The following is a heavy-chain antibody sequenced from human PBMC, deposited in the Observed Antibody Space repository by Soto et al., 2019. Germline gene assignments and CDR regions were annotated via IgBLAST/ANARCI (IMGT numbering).Heavy chain of an antibody. CDR3: AKVGSYSLHYYYYYMDV. CDR1: GFTFSTYA. CDR2: ISGSGVST. V-gene: IGHV3-23*01. Sequence: EVQLLESGGGLVQPGGSLRLSCAASGFTFSTYAMSWVRQAPGKGREWVSTISGSGVSTYYADSVKGRFTISRDNSKNSLFLQMNSLRVEDTAVYYCAKVGSYSLHYYYYYMDVWGKGTTVTVSS. J-gene: IGHJ6*03. D-gene: IGHD6-13*01.